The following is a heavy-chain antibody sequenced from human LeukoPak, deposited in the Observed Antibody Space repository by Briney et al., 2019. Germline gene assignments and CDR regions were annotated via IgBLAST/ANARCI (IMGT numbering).Heavy chain of an antibody. CDR1: GFTFSSYS. CDR2: ISSSSSYI. J-gene: IGHJ3*02. Sequence: PGGSLRLSCAASGFTFSSYSMNWVRQAPGKGLEWVSSISSSSSYIYYADSVKGRFTISRDNAKNSLYLQMNSLRAEDTAVYYCARGPSKYCSSTSCYNAGDAFDIWGQGTMVTVSS. V-gene: IGHV3-21*01. CDR3: ARGPSKYCSSTSCYNAGDAFDI. D-gene: IGHD2-2*02.